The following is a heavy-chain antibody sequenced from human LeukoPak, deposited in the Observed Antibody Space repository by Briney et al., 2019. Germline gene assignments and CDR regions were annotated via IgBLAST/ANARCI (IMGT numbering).Heavy chain of an antibody. CDR3: ARHTPIVGATFFDY. V-gene: IGHV4-34*01. Sequence: SETLSLICAVYGGSFSDYYWSWIRQPPGKGLEWIGEINHSGSTYYNPSLKSRVTISVDTSKNQFSLKLSSVTAADTAVYYCARHTPIVGATFFDYWGQGTLVTVSS. J-gene: IGHJ4*02. D-gene: IGHD1-26*01. CDR2: INHSGST. CDR1: GGSFSDYY.